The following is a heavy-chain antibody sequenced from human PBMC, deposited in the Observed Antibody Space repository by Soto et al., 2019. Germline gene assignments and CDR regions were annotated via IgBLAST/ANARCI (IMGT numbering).Heavy chain of an antibody. J-gene: IGHJ4*02. D-gene: IGHD6-13*01. CDR2: ISASGGGT. Sequence: EVQLLESGGGLVQPGGSLRLSCAASGFTFSSYAMSWVRQAPGKGLEWVSTISASGGGTYYADSVKGRFTISRDNSKNTLYLQMKSLRAEDTAVYYCAKGGSSWSYFDYWGQGTLVTVSS. V-gene: IGHV3-23*01. CDR1: GFTFSSYA. CDR3: AKGGSSWSYFDY.